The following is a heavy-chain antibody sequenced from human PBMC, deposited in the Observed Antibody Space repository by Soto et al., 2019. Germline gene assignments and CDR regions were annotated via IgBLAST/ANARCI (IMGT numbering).Heavy chain of an antibody. D-gene: IGHD3-22*01. CDR1: GFTFSSYG. J-gene: IGHJ4*02. V-gene: IGHV3-30*03. Sequence: PGGSLRLSCAASGFTFSSYGMHWVRQAPGKGLEWVAVISYDGSNKYYADSVKGRFTISRDNSKNTLYLQMNSLRAEDTAVYYCARDTGYYYDSSGYPDYWGQGTLVTVSS. CDR2: ISYDGSNK. CDR3: ARDTGYYYDSSGYPDY.